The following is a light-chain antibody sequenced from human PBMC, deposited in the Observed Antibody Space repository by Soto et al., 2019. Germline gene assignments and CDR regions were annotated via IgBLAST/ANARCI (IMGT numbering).Light chain of an antibody. V-gene: IGKV3-20*01. CDR1: QSVSSY. CDR3: QQYGSSPRT. J-gene: IGKJ1*01. CDR2: GVS. Sequence: EIVLTQSPATLSLSPGERATLSCRASQSVSSYLAWYQQKPGQAPRLLVYGVSNRATGIPDRFSGSGSGTDFSLTISRLEPEDFAVYYCQQYGSSPRTFGQGTKVEIK.